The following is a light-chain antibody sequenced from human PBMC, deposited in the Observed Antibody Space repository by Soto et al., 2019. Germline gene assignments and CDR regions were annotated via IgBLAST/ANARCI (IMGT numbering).Light chain of an antibody. Sequence: QSALTQPASVSGSPGQSITISCTGTSSDVGGYSYVSWYQQHPGKTPKLIIYEVTNRPSGVSDRLSGSKSGNTASLTISGLQAEDEADYYCSSYTSSSTYVFGVGTKVTVL. V-gene: IGLV2-14*01. J-gene: IGLJ1*01. CDR3: SSYTSSSTYV. CDR1: SSDVGGYSY. CDR2: EVT.